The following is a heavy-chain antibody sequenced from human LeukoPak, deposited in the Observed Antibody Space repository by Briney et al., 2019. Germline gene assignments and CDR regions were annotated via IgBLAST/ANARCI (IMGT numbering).Heavy chain of an antibody. D-gene: IGHD4-17*01. CDR1: GGSISYYY. V-gene: IGHV4-59*08. CDR3: ARQGNGDLYYFDY. Sequence: SETLSLTCTVSGGSISYYYWSWIRQPPGKGLEWIGYIYYSGSTKYNPSLKSQITISVDTSENQFSLKLSSVTAADTAMYYCARQGNGDLYYFDYWGQGTLVTVSS. J-gene: IGHJ4*02. CDR2: IYYSGST.